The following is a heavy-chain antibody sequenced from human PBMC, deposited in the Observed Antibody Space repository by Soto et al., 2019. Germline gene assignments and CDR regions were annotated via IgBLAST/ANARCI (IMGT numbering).Heavy chain of an antibody. D-gene: IGHD2-15*01. CDR2: INAGNGNT. J-gene: IGHJ4*02. CDR1: GYTFTRYS. Sequence: ASVKVSCKAAGYTFTRYSMHWVRQAPGQRLEWMGWINAGNGNTKYSQKFQGRVTITRDTSASTAYMELSSLRSEDTAVYYCARDHCSGGSCYRFDYWGQGTLVTVSS. V-gene: IGHV1-3*01. CDR3: ARDHCSGGSCYRFDY.